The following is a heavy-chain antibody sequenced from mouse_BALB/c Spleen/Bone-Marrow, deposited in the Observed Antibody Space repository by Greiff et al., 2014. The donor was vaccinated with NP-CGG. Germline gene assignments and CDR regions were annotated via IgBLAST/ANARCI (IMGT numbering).Heavy chain of an antibody. V-gene: IGHV5-9-3*01. D-gene: IGHD3-3*01. CDR2: INSGGSYT. CDR1: GFTFSSYS. Sequence: DVHLVESGGGLVKPGGSLKLSCAASGFTFSSYSMSWVRQTPEKRLEWVATINSGGSYTYYPDSVKGRFTITRDNAKNTLYLQISRRRAEDTAMDYCARRDGDEAMDYWGQGTSVTVST. J-gene: IGHJ4*01. CDR3: ARRDGDEAMDY.